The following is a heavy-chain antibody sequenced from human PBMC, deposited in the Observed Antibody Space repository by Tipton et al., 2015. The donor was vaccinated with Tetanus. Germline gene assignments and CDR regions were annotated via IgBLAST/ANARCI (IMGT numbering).Heavy chain of an antibody. J-gene: IGHJ5*02. V-gene: IGHV4-39*01. CDR3: ARQLWGYWFDP. Sequence: TLSLTCTVSGGSFSSSNDYWAWIRQPPGKGLEWVGSIYYGGSTYFNPSLRSRGTISIDTSRNQFSLRLSSVTATDTAVYYRARQLWGYWFDPWGQGTRVTVSS. D-gene: IGHD7-27*01. CDR2: IYYGGST. CDR1: GGSFSSSNDY.